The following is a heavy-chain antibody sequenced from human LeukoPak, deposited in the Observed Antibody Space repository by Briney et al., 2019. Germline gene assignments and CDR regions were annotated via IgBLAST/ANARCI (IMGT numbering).Heavy chain of an antibody. Sequence: SETLSLTCTVSGGSISSSGYYWVWIRQPPGKGLEWIGSIYYTGSTYYNPSLRSRVTISVDTSKNQFSLKLSSVTAADTAVYYCARGIVGRIAARPSYFDYWGQGTLVTVSS. J-gene: IGHJ4*02. D-gene: IGHD6-6*01. V-gene: IGHV4-39*07. CDR1: GGSISSSGYY. CDR2: IYYTGST. CDR3: ARGIVGRIAARPSYFDY.